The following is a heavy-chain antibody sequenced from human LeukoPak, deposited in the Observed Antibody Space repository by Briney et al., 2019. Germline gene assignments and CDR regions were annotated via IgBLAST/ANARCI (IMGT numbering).Heavy chain of an antibody. J-gene: IGHJ4*02. V-gene: IGHV4-61*02. CDR3: AGGRYAWNDVPYFAY. Sequence: PSQTLSLTCTVSGGSISSGSYYWSWIRQPAGKGLEWIGSIYHSGSTYYNPSLKSRVTISVDTSKNQFSLKLSSVTAADTAVYYCAGGRYAWNDVPYFAYWGQGTLVTVSS. CDR1: GGSISSGSYY. D-gene: IGHD1-1*01. CDR2: IYHSGST.